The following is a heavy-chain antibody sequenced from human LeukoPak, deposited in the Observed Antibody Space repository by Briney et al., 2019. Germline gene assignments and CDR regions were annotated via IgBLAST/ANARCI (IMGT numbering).Heavy chain of an antibody. J-gene: IGHJ4*02. CDR3: AAPGAYCGGDCYWGPFDY. CDR2: IIPIFGTA. CDR1: GYTFTSYD. V-gene: IGHV1-69*13. D-gene: IGHD2-21*02. Sequence: SVKVSCTASGYTFTSYDINWVRQATGQGLEWMGGIIPIFGTANYAQKFQGRVTITADESTSTAYMELSSLRSEDTAVYYCAAPGAYCGGDCYWGPFDYWGQGTLVTVSS.